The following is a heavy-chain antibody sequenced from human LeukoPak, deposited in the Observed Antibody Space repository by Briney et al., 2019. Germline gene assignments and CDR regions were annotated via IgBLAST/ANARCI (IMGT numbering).Heavy chain of an antibody. J-gene: IGHJ3*02. CDR1: GFTFTSSA. CDR3: AALGPPYSVSYLSAFDI. Sequence: SVKVSCKASGFTFTSSAMQWVRQARGQRLEWIGWIVVGSGNTNYAQKFQERVTITRDMSTSTAYMELSSLRSEDTAVYYCAALGPPYSVSYLSAFDIWGQGTMVTVSS. D-gene: IGHD1-26*01. CDR2: IVVGSGNT. V-gene: IGHV1-58*02.